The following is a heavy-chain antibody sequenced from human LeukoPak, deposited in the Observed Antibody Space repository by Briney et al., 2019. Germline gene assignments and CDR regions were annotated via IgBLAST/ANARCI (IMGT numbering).Heavy chain of an antibody. CDR2: INSDGSST. CDR1: GFTFRSYW. CDR3: ARSDWFDP. J-gene: IGHJ5*02. V-gene: IGHV3-74*01. Sequence: GGSLRLSCAASGFTFRSYWMHWVRHAPGKGLVWVSGINSDGSSTSYADSVKGRFTISRDNAKNTLYLQMNSLRAEDTAVYYCARSDWFDPWGQGTLVTVSS.